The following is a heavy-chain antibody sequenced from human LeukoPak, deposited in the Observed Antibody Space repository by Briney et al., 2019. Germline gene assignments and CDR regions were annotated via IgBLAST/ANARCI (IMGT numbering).Heavy chain of an antibody. CDR3: AREEKQQLGHFDY. CDR1: GFTFTMFG. D-gene: IGHD6-13*01. Sequence: GGSLRLSCAASGFTFTMFGMNWVRQAPGKGLEWVSYISSSGSTIYYADSVKGRFTISRDNAKNSLYLQMNSLRAEDTAVYYCAREEKQQLGHFDYWGQGTLVTVSS. CDR2: ISSSGSTI. J-gene: IGHJ4*02. V-gene: IGHV3-48*04.